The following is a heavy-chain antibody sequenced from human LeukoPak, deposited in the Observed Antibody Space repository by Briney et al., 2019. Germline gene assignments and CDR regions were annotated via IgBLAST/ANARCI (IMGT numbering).Heavy chain of an antibody. D-gene: IGHD2-2*01. Sequence: ASVKVSCKASGYTFTGYYMHWVRQAPGQGLEWMGWINPNSGGTNYAQKFQGRVTMTRDTSISTAYMELSSLRSEDTAVYYCATLNPQLLCFDYWGQGTLVTVSS. CDR1: GYTFTGYY. CDR2: INPNSGGT. CDR3: ATLNPQLLCFDY. J-gene: IGHJ4*02. V-gene: IGHV1-2*02.